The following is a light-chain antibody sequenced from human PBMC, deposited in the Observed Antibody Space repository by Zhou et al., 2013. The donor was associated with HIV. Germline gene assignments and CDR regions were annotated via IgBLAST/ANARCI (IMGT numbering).Light chain of an antibody. Sequence: QSALTQPASVSGSPGQSITISCSGTSSDVGGYNYVSWYQQHPGKAPKLMIYDVSERPSGVSSRFSGSKSGNTASLTISGLQAEDEADYYCCSYTSSVNYVFGTGTKATVL. CDR1: SSDVGGYNY. J-gene: IGLJ1*01. CDR2: DVS. CDR3: CSYTSSVNYV. V-gene: IGLV2-14*03.